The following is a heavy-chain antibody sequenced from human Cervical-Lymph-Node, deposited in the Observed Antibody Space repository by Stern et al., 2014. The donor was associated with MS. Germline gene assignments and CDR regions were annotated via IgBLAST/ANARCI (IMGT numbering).Heavy chain of an antibody. D-gene: IGHD2-21*01. V-gene: IGHV4-31*03. CDR1: VGSISRAGYY. CDR3: ASSCGGDCYYSD. J-gene: IGHJ4*02. CDR2: IYYTGNT. Sequence: QVQLQESGPGLVKPSQTLSLTCTVSVGSISRAGYYWSWIRQHPGKGREWIGYIYYTGNTVYNPSLQSRVTLSLDTSKNQFDLRLTSVTGADTAVYYCASSCGGDCYYSDWGQGTLVSVSA.